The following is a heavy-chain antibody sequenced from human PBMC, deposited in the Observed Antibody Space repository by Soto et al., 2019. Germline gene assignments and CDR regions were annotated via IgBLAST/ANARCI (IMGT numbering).Heavy chain of an antibody. CDR1: GGTFSSYA. CDR3: ARVSSSPISYGMDV. Sequence: ASVKVSCKASGGTFSSYAISWVRQAPGQGLEWMGGIIPIFGTANYAQKFQGRVTITADKSTSTAYMELGSLRSEDTAVYYCARVSSSPISYGMDVWGQGTTVTVSS. J-gene: IGHJ6*02. D-gene: IGHD6-13*01. CDR2: IIPIFGTA. V-gene: IGHV1-69*06.